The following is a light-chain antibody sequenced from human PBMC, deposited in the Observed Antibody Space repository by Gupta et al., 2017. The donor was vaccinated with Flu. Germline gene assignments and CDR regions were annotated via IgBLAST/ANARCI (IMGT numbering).Light chain of an antibody. CDR3: QQTNNTSWT. CDR1: QSITNY. J-gene: IGKJ1*01. V-gene: IGKV1-39*01. Sequence: DIQMTQSPSSLSASVGDRVTITCRASQSITNYLNWYQQKPGKSPILLIYNASSRQSGVPSRFSGSGSGTDFTLTISRLQPEDFAAYYCQQTNNTSWTFGQGTKVEVK. CDR2: NAS.